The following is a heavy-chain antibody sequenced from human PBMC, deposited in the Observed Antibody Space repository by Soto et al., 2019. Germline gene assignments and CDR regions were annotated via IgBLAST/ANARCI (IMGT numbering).Heavy chain of an antibody. J-gene: IGHJ5*02. CDR3: TTAPNRTVWWLPSWWFDP. V-gene: IGHV3-48*01. CDR1: GLTFSSYS. D-gene: IGHD5-12*01. CDR2: ISSSSSTI. Sequence: GGSLILSCAASGLTFSSYSMNWVRQAPGKGLEWVSYISSSSSTIYYADSVKGRFTISRDNAKNSLYLQMNSLRAEDTAVYYCTTAPNRTVWWLPSWWFDPWGQGTLVTGSS.